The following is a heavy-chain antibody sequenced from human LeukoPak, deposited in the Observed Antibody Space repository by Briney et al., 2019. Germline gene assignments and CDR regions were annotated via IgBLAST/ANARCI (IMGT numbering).Heavy chain of an antibody. J-gene: IGHJ5*02. CDR2: ISGSGGST. CDR1: GFPFNIYA. V-gene: IGHV3-23*01. D-gene: IGHD3-3*01. CDR3: AKDSSGVVSHDKILDP. Sequence: GGSLRLSCATSGFPFNIYAMIWVRQAPGKGLEWVSAISGSGGSTYYADSVKGRFTISRDNSKNTLYLQMNSLRAEDTAVYYCAKDSSGVVSHDKILDPWGQGTLVTVSS.